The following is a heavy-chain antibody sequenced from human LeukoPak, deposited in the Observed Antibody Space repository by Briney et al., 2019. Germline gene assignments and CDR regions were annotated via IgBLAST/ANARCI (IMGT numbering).Heavy chain of an antibody. CDR2: INHSGST. D-gene: IGHD3-10*01. CDR3: ARARMVRGVTWFDP. J-gene: IGHJ5*02. V-gene: IGHV4-34*01. CDR1: GGSFSGYY. Sequence: SETLSLTCTVSGGSFSGYYWSWIRQPPGKGLEWIGEINHSGSTNYNPSLKSRVTISVDTSKNQFSLKLSSVTAADTAVYYCARARMVRGVTWFDPWGQGTLVTVSS.